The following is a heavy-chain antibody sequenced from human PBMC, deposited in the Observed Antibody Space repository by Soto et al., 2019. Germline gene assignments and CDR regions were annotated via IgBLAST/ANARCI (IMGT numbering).Heavy chain of an antibody. CDR2: IWYDGSKK. CDR3: ASPVEQKQLGFGMHV. V-gene: IGHV3-33*01. Sequence: GGSLRLSCAASGFTFSNYAMHWVRQAPGKGLEWVAVIWYDGSKKYYADSVKGRFTISRDNSKNTMDLQMNSLRAEDTAVYYCASPVEQKQLGFGMHVCGQGPPVTVSS. J-gene: IGHJ6*01. D-gene: IGHD6-13*01. CDR1: GFTFSNYA.